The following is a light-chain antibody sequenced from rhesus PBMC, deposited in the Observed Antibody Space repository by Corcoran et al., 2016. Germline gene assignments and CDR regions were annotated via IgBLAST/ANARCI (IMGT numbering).Light chain of an antibody. CDR3: QQHDNSPRT. CDR1: QGISNW. CDR2: RAT. V-gene: IGKV1-69*01. Sequence: DIQMTQSPSSLSASVGDRVTITCRASQGISNWSAWYQQKPGKAPKLLIYRATNLETGDPSRFSGSGSGTDFTHTISSLQPENIATYYCQQHDNSPRTFGQGTKVEI. J-gene: IGKJ1*01.